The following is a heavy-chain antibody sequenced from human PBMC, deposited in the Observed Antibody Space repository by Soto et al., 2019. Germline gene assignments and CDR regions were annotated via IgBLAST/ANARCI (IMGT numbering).Heavy chain of an antibody. Sequence: PSDTLSLTYNVSGCSISGCYWSWIRQPPGKGLEWIGYMYNTGSTVYNPSFKSRVTISVDTSKNQFSLKLNSVTAADTAVYYCARDLWGYCGTDCYPLDVWGQGTTVTVS. J-gene: IGHJ6*02. CDR3: ARDLWGYCGTDCYPLDV. V-gene: IGHV4-59*01. CDR1: GCSISGCY. CDR2: MYNTGST. D-gene: IGHD2-21*02.